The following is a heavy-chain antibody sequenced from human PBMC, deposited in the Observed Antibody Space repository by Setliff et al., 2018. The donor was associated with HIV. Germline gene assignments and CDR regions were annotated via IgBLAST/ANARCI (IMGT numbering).Heavy chain of an antibody. V-gene: IGHV4-34*01. Sequence: PSETLSLTCAVYGGAFNDFYWGWIRQPPGKGLEWIGEIDHSGSTNNNPSLKSRLTISVDTSNNQFSLRLSSVTAADTAVYYCARDKGYYYMDVWGKGITVTVSS. J-gene: IGHJ6*03. CDR1: GGAFNDFY. CDR3: ARDKGYYYMDV. CDR2: IDHSGST.